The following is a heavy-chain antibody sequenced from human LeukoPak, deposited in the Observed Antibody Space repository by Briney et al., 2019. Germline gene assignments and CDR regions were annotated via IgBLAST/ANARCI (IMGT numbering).Heavy chain of an antibody. CDR2: INPSGGST. V-gene: IGHV1-46*01. CDR1: GYTFTSYY. D-gene: IGHD2-2*01. Sequence: ASVKVSCKASGYTFTSYYMHWVRQAPGQGLEWMGIINPSGGSTSYHQKFQGRVTMTTDTSTSTVYMDLSSLRSEDTAVYYCAREMPRYCSSTSCAFDPWGQGTLVTVSS. CDR3: AREMPRYCSSTSCAFDP. J-gene: IGHJ5*02.